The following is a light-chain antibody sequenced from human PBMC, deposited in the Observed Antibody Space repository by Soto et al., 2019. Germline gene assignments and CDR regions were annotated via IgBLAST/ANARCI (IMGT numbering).Light chain of an antibody. CDR2: DVS. V-gene: IGLV2-14*01. CDR1: SSDVGGYNS. Sequence: QSVLTQPASVSGSPGQSITISCTGTSSDVGGYNSVSWYQQHAGKVSKLMIYDVSNRPSGVSNRFSGSKSGNTASLTISGLQAEDEADYYCSSYTTTNTLVFGGGTKVTVL. J-gene: IGLJ2*01. CDR3: SSYTTTNTLV.